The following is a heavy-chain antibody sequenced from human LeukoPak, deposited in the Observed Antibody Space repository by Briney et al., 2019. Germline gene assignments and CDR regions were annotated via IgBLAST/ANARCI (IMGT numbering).Heavy chain of an antibody. D-gene: IGHD3-22*01. CDR3: ARGGDYYDSSGYYYVSRFFDY. Sequence: PGGSLRLSCVASGFTFSNYWMHWVRQAPGKGLVWVSYINSDGSSTSYADSVKGRFTISRDNAKNTLYLQMNSLRAEDTAVYYCARGGDYYDSSGYYYVSRFFDYWGQGTLVTVSS. V-gene: IGHV3-74*01. CDR2: INSDGSST. J-gene: IGHJ4*02. CDR1: GFTFSNYW.